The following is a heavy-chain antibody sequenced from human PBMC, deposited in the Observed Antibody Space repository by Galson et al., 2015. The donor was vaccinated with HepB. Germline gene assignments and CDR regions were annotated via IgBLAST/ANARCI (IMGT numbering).Heavy chain of an antibody. V-gene: IGHV3-30*03. Sequence: SLRLSCATFGFTLSDFAMSWVRQAPGKGLEWVAVISSDINNKYYVDSVKGRFTISRDNSKNTLYLQMYSLRPDDTAVYYCARDSGAPGNIMDVWGQGTTVTVSS. CDR3: ARDSGAPGNIMDV. D-gene: IGHD1-1*01. J-gene: IGHJ6*02. CDR1: GFTLSDFA. CDR2: ISSDINNK.